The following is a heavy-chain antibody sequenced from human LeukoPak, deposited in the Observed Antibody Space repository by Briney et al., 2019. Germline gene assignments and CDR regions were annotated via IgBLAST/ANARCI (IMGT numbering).Heavy chain of an antibody. V-gene: IGHV3-20*04. J-gene: IGHJ3*02. D-gene: IGHD1-26*01. CDR1: GFTFDDYG. CDR2: INWNGDST. CDR3: ARGGSYLSAFDI. Sequence: GGSLRLSCAASGFTFDDYGMTWVRQAPGKGLEWVSSINWNGDSTHYADSVRGRFTISRDNAKNSLYLQMNSLRAEDTAFYYCARGGSYLSAFDIWGQGTMVTVSS.